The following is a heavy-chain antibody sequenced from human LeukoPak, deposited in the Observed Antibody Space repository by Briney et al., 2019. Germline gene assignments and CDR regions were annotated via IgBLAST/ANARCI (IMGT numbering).Heavy chain of an antibody. Sequence: KPSETLSLTCAVYGGSFSGYYWSWIRQPPGKGLEWIWEINHSGSTNYNPSLKSRVTISVDTSKNQCSLKLSSVTAADTAVYYCARGLRYYGSGSYFSPWSAQKRYGMDVWGQGTTVTVSS. J-gene: IGHJ6*02. CDR1: GGSFSGYY. V-gene: IGHV4-34*01. CDR3: ARGLRYYGSGSYFSPWSAQKRYGMDV. D-gene: IGHD3-10*01. CDR2: INHSGST.